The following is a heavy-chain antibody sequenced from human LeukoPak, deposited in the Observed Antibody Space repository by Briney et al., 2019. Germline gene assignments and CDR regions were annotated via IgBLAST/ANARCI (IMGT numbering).Heavy chain of an antibody. CDR2: ISSSSSYI. D-gene: IGHD6-19*01. V-gene: IGHV3-21*04. J-gene: IGHJ4*02. Sequence: GGSLRLSCAASGFTFSSYSMNWVRQAPGKGLEWVSSISSSSSYIYYADSVKGRFTISRDNAKNSLYLQMNSLRAEDTAVYYCAKDMKRIAVAVFDYWGQGTLVTVSS. CDR1: GFTFSSYS. CDR3: AKDMKRIAVAVFDY.